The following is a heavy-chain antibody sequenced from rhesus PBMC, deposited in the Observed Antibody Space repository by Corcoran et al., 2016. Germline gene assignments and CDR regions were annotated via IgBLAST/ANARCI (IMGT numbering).Heavy chain of an antibody. CDR3: ARSWPGFDY. D-gene: IGHD1-38*01. CDR2: ILSDGNKK. Sequence: EVQLVESGGGLVQPGGSLRLSCGAYGSTFSTIGMPWVRQAPGKGLEWVAVILSDGNKKYYEDSMKDRFTISRANSENMLYLHVNNLTLEDTAVYYCARSWPGFDYWGQGVLVTVSS. V-gene: IGHV3-54*02. J-gene: IGHJ4*01. CDR1: GSTFSTIG.